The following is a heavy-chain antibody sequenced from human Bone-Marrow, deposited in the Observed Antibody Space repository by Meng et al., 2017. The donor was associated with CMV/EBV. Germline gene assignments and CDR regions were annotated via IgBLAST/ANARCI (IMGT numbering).Heavy chain of an antibody. Sequence: GESLKISCAASGFTFSSYWMSWVRQAQGKGLEWVGRIKSNIDGGTTDYAATVKGRFAISRDDSTITLYLQMNSLKAEDNAVYYCSTRADYFDFWGQGTLVTVSS. CDR1: GFTFSSYW. CDR3: STRADYFDF. J-gene: IGHJ4*02. V-gene: IGHV3-15*01. CDR2: IKSNIDGGTT.